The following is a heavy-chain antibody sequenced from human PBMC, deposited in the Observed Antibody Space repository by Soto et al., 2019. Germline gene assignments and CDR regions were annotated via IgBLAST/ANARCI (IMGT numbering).Heavy chain of an antibody. CDR1: GGTFSSYA. CDR2: IIPIFGTA. V-gene: IGHV1-69*01. D-gene: IGHD6-13*01. Sequence: QVQLVQSGAEVKKPGSSVKVSCKASGGTFSSYAISWVRQAPGQGLEWMGGIIPIFGTANYAQKFQGRVTITADESTSKAYMELSSLRSEDTAVYYCARSYSRSWYLYIGWLDHWGQGTLVNVSS. CDR3: ARSYSRSWYLYIGWLDH. J-gene: IGHJ5*02.